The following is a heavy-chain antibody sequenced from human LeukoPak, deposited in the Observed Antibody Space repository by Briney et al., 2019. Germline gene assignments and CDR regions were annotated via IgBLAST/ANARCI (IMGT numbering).Heavy chain of an antibody. Sequence: GGSLRLSCAASGFTFSSYAMSWVGQAPGKGLEWVSAISGSGGSTYYADSVKGRFTNSRDNSKNTLYLQMNSLRAEDTAVYYCAQDSRTTSTQFDPWGQGTLVTVSS. CDR2: ISGSGGST. J-gene: IGHJ5*02. D-gene: IGHD2-2*01. CDR1: GFTFSSYA. CDR3: AQDSRTTSTQFDP. V-gene: IGHV3-23*01.